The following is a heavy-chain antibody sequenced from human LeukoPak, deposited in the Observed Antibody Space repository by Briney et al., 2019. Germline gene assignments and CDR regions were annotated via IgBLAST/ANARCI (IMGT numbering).Heavy chain of an antibody. CDR3: ARCTMRYCSSTSCQPDWFDP. D-gene: IGHD2-2*01. J-gene: IGHJ5*02. V-gene: IGHV3-21*04. CDR2: ISSSSSYI. CDR1: GFTFSSYS. Sequence: GGSLRLSCAASGFTFSSYSMNWVRQAPGKGLEWVSSISSSSSYIYYADSVKGRFTISRDNSKNTLYLQMNSLRAEDTAVYYCARCTMRYCSSTSCQPDWFDPWGQGTLVTVSS.